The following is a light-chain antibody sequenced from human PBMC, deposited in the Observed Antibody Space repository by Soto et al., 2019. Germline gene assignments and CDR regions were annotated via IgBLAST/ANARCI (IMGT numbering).Light chain of an antibody. CDR3: QSYDSSLSGRYV. Sequence: QSVLTQPPSVSGAPGQTVTISCTGSSSNIGAGYDVHWYQQLPGTAPKLLIYGNSNRPSGVPDRFSGSKSGTSASLAITGLQAEDEADYYCQSYDSSLSGRYVFGTGTKLTV. V-gene: IGLV1-40*01. CDR1: SSNIGAGYD. J-gene: IGLJ1*01. CDR2: GNS.